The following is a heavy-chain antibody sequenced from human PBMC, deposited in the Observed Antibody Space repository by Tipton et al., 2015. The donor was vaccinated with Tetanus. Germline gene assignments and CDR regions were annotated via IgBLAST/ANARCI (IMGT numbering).Heavy chain of an antibody. J-gene: IGHJ5*02. V-gene: IGHV4-59*01. CDR2: IYYSGRT. CDR1: GGSISSYY. Sequence: TLSLTCTVSGGSISSYYWSWIRQPPGKGLEWIGYIYYSGRTNYNPSLKSRVTISVDTSKNQFSLKLSSVTAADTAVYYCARGQLLSRDWFDPWGQGPLVTVSS. CDR3: ARGQLLSRDWFDP. D-gene: IGHD2-2*01.